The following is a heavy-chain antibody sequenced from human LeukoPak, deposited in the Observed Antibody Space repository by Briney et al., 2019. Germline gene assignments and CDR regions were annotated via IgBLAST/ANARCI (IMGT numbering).Heavy chain of an antibody. CDR3: AIRVSGRAFDI. V-gene: IGHV4-30-4*08. CDR2: IYYSGST. J-gene: IGHJ3*02. CDR1: GGSIRSGDYY. D-gene: IGHD3-16*01. Sequence: SETLSLTCIVSGGSIRSGDYYWSWIRQPPGKGLEWIGYIYYSGSTYYNPSLKSRLTISVDTSKNQFSLKLSSVTAADTAVYYCAIRVSGRAFDIWGQGTMVTVSS.